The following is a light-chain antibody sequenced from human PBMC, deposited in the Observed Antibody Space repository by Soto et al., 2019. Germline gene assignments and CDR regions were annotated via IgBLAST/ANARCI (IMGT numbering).Light chain of an antibody. CDR2: DVG. J-gene: IGLJ1*01. Sequence: QPVLTQPASVSGSPGQSIAISCTGTSSDIGGYNYVSWYQQHPGKAPKLILYDVGTRPSGVSDRFSGSKSGNTASLTISGLQAEDEADYYCSSYTPGSTLFGTGTKVTVL. CDR3: SSYTPGSTL. V-gene: IGLV2-14*01. CDR1: SSDIGGYNY.